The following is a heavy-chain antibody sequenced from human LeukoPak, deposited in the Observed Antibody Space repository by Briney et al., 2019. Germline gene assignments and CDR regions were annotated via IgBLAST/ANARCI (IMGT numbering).Heavy chain of an antibody. CDR3: ASDYGYSSSWYQVDY. CDR2: ISYDGSNK. Sequence: PGRSLRLSCAASGFTFSSYAMHWVRQAPGKGLEGVAVISYDGSNKYYADSVKGRFTISRDNSKNTLYLQMNSLRAEDTAVYYCASDYGYSSSWYQVDYWGQGTLVTVSS. V-gene: IGHV3-30-3*01. J-gene: IGHJ4*02. CDR1: GFTFSSYA. D-gene: IGHD6-13*01.